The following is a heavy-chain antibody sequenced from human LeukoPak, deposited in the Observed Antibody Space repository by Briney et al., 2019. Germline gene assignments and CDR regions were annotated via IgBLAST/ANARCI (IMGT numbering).Heavy chain of an antibody. Sequence: GGSLRLSCAASGFTFSSYGMHWVRQAPGKGLEWVAFIRYDGSNKYYADSVKGRFTISRDNSKNTLYLQMDSLRAEDTAVYYCAKDISGSGEGFDIWGQGTMVTVSS. CDR1: GFTFSSYG. J-gene: IGHJ3*02. V-gene: IGHV3-30*02. CDR2: IRYDGSNK. CDR3: AKDISGSGEGFDI. D-gene: IGHD3-10*01.